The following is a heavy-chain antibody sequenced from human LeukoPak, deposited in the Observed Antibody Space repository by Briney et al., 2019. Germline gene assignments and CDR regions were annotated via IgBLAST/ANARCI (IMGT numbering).Heavy chain of an antibody. V-gene: IGHV4-34*01. CDR1: GGSFSGYY. CDR3: ASYGDYEDSFDY. CDR2: INHSGST. Sequence: PSETLSLTCAVYGGSFSGYYWSWIRQPPGKGLEWIGEINHSGSTNYNPSLKSRVTISVDTSKNQFSLKLSSVTAADTAVYYCASYGDYEDSFDYWGQGTLVTVSS. D-gene: IGHD4-17*01. J-gene: IGHJ4*02.